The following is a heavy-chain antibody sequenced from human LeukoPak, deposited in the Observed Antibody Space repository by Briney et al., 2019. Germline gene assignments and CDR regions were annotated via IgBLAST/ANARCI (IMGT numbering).Heavy chain of an antibody. CDR2: ISSSSSYI. V-gene: IGHV3-21*01. D-gene: IGHD5-18*01. CDR3: ARDLHWGTAMVRVAFDI. CDR1: GFTFSSYS. J-gene: IGHJ3*02. Sequence: KPGGSLRLSCAASGFTFSSYSMNWVRQAPGKGLEWVSSISSSSSYIYYADSVKGRFTISRDNAKNSLYLQMNSLRAEDTAVYYCARDLHWGTAMVRVAFDIWGQGTMVTVSS.